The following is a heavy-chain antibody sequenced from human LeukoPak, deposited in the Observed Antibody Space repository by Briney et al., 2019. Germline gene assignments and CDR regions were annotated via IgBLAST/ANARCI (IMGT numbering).Heavy chain of an antibody. CDR1: GYSFTSYW. V-gene: IGHV5-51*01. Sequence: GESLKISCKGSGYSFTSYWIGWVRPMPGKGLEWMGIIYPGDSDTRYSPSFQGQVTISADKSISTAYLQWSSLKASDTAMYYCARPTTVYGDYVEPDAFDIWGQGTMVTVCS. CDR3: ARPTTVYGDYVEPDAFDI. J-gene: IGHJ3*02. D-gene: IGHD4-17*01. CDR2: IYPGDSDT.